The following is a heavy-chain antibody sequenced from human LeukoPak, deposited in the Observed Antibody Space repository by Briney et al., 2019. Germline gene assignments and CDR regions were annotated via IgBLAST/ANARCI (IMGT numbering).Heavy chain of an antibody. V-gene: IGHV4-59*01. J-gene: IGHJ6*03. Sequence: SETLSLTCTVSGGSISSYYWSWIRQPPGKGLEWIGYIYYSGSTNYNPSLKSRVTISVDTSKNQFSLKLSSVTAADTAVYYCARGLYDFWSGYYSGVYYYMDVWGKGTTVTVSS. CDR1: GGSISSYY. D-gene: IGHD3-3*01. CDR2: IYYSGST. CDR3: ARGLYDFWSGYYSGVYYYMDV.